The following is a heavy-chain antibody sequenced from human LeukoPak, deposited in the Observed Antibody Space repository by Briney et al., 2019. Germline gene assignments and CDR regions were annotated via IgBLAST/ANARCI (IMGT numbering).Heavy chain of an antibody. Sequence: SETLSFTCTVSGGSISSYYWSWIRQPPGKGLEWIGYIYYSGSTNYNPSLKSRVTISVDTSKNQFSLKLSSVAAADTAVYYCARYYDFWSGYYLDYWGQGTLVTVSS. CDR2: IYYSGST. J-gene: IGHJ4*02. CDR3: ARYYDFWSGYYLDY. V-gene: IGHV4-59*01. CDR1: GGSISSYY. D-gene: IGHD3-3*01.